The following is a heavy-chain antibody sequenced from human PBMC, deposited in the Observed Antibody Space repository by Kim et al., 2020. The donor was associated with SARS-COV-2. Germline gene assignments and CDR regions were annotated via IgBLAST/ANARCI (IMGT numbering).Heavy chain of an antibody. Sequence: SETLSLSCAVYGGSFSGYYWSWIRQPPGKGLEWIGEINHSGSTNYNPSLKSRVTISVDTSKKQFSLNLSSVTAADTAVYYCARSRLVRYYGVDVWGQGTTVTVSS. D-gene: IGHD3-10*01. V-gene: IGHV4-34*01. J-gene: IGHJ6*02. CDR1: GGSFSGYY. CDR2: INHSGST. CDR3: ARSRLVRYYGVDV.